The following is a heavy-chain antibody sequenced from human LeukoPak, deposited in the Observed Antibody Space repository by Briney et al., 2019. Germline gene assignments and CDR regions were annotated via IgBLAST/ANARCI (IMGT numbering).Heavy chain of an antibody. CDR1: GFTFSNYA. CDR3: AKERREQSRDNYFDY. Sequence: GGSLRLSCVASGFTFSNYAMSWVRLAPGRGLEWVSVISGSGLTTFYADSVKGRFTISRDNSKNTLYLQMNSLRAEVAAVYYCAKERREQSRDNYFDYWGQGTLVTVSS. J-gene: IGHJ4*02. CDR2: ISGSGLTT. D-gene: IGHD1-26*01. V-gene: IGHV3-23*01.